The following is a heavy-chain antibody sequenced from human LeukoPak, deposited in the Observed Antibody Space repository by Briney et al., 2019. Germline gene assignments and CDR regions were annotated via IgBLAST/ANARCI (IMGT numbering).Heavy chain of an antibody. J-gene: IGHJ4*02. Sequence: QPGGSLRLSCAASGFTFNRYWMHWVRQTPGKGLVWVSRINSDGSITNYVDFVKGRFTISRDNAKNTLYIQMNSLRAEDTAVYYCARSFYDILIGYYQYFDYWGQGTLVTVSS. D-gene: IGHD3-9*01. V-gene: IGHV3-74*01. CDR3: ARSFYDILIGYYQYFDY. CDR1: GFTFNRYW. CDR2: INSDGSIT.